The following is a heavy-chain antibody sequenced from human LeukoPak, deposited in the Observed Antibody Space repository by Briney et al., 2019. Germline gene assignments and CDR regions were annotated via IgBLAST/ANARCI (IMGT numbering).Heavy chain of an antibody. CDR1: SGSLSSSSYY. V-gene: IGHV4-61*05. CDR2: IYYSGST. CDR3: ARQVYYYYYGMDV. Sequence: PSETLSLTCTVSSGSLSSSSYYWGWIRQTPGKGLEWIGYIYYSGSTNYNPSLKSRVTISVDTSKNQFSLKLSSVTAADTAVYYCARQVYYYYYGMDVWGQGTTVTVSS. J-gene: IGHJ6*02.